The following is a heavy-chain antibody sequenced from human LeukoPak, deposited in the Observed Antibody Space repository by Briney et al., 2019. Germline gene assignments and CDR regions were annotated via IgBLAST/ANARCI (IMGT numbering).Heavy chain of an antibody. CDR2: IYYSGST. D-gene: IGHD3-10*01. CDR1: GGSISSGGYS. V-gene: IGHV4-31*11. Sequence: SQTLSLTCAVSGGSISSGGYSWSWIRQPPGKGLEWIGYIYYSGSTYYNPSLKSRVTISVDTSKNQFSLKLSSVTAADTAVYYCARAVMVRGVIRDDAFEIWGQGTMVTVSS. J-gene: IGHJ3*02. CDR3: ARAVMVRGVIRDDAFEI.